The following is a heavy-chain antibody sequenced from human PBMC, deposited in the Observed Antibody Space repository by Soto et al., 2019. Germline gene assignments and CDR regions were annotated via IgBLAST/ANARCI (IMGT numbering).Heavy chain of an antibody. CDR1: GFTFSSYA. CDR2: ISGSGGST. CDR3: AKGGNPIMKLRYDAFDI. Sequence: EVQLLESGGGLVQPGGSLRLSCAASGFTFSSYAMSWVRQAPGKGLEWVSAISGSGGSTYYADSVKGRFTISRDNSKNTLYLQMNSLRAEDTAVYYCAKGGNPIMKLRYDAFDIWGQGTMVTVSS. D-gene: IGHD3-16*01. J-gene: IGHJ3*02. V-gene: IGHV3-23*01.